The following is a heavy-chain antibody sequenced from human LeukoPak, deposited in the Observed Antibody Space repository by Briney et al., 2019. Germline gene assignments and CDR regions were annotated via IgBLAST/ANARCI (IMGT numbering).Heavy chain of an antibody. CDR1: GYTFTGYY. D-gene: IGHD3-3*01. CDR2: INPNSGGT. Sequence: RASVKVSCKASGYTFTGYYMHWVRQAPGQGLEWMGWINPNSGGTNYAQKFQGRVTMTRDTSISTAYMELSRLRSDDTAVYYCARGSYDFWSGPHLYYFDYWGQGTLVTVSS. V-gene: IGHV1-2*02. CDR3: ARGSYDFWSGPHLYYFDY. J-gene: IGHJ4*02.